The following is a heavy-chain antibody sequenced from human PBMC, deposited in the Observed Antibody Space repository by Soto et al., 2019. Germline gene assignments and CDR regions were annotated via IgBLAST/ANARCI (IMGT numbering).Heavy chain of an antibody. Sequence: EVQLVESGGGLVQPGRSLRLSCAASGFTFDDYAMHWVRQAPGKGLEWVSGISWNSGSIGYADSVKGRFTISRDNANNSLYLQMNSLRAEYTALYYCAKSPYDSSGQIPLNFDYWGQGTLVTVSS. CDR3: AKSPYDSSGQIPLNFDY. D-gene: IGHD3-22*01. J-gene: IGHJ4*02. CDR2: ISWNSGSI. V-gene: IGHV3-9*01. CDR1: GFTFDDYA.